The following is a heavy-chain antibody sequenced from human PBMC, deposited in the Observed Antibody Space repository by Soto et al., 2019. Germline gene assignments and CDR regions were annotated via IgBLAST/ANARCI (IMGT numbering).Heavy chain of an antibody. D-gene: IGHD1-26*01. CDR3: ARGGQECSNSGCGYIYDGMDV. CDR1: GYTFSHYG. CDR2: ISAYNGNR. Sequence: ASVKVSCKVSGYTFSHYGIGWVRQAPGQGLEWMGWISAYNGNRHFAEGLRGRITMTTNTTASTADMELRSLSSDDTAVYYCARGGQECSNSGCGYIYDGMDVWGQGTTVTVSS. J-gene: IGHJ6*02. V-gene: IGHV1-18*01.